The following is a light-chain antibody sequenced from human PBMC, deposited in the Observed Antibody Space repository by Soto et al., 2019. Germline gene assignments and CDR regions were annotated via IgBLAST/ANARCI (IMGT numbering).Light chain of an antibody. J-gene: IGKJ1*01. CDR3: QHRNNWPWT. V-gene: IGKV3-11*01. CDR1: QSVGRY. CDR2: DAS. Sequence: EIVLTQSPAILSLSPGERATLSCRASQSVGRYLVWHQQKPGQAPSLLIYDASNRATGVPARFSGSGSGTDFTLTISSLESEDFAVYYCQHRNNWPWTLGQGTRVEIK.